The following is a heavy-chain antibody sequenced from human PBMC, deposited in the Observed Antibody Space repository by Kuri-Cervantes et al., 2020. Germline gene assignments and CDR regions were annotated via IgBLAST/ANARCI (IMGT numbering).Heavy chain of an antibody. Sequence: SLKISCAASGFTFDDYAMHWVRQAPGKGLEWVSGISWNSGSIGYADSVKGRFTISRDNAKNSLYLQMNSLRAEDTAVYYCAREPIFGVVTVDAFDIWGQGTMVTVSS. CDR2: ISWNSGSI. CDR1: GFTFDDYA. CDR3: AREPIFGVVTVDAFDI. D-gene: IGHD3-3*01. V-gene: IGHV3-9*01. J-gene: IGHJ3*02.